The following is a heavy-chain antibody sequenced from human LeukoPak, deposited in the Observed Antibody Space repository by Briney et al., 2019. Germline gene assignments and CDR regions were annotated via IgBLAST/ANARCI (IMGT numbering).Heavy chain of an antibody. J-gene: IGHJ5*02. D-gene: IGHD6-13*01. V-gene: IGHV4-59*08. Sequence: KPSETLSLTCTVSGGSISSYYWSWIRQPPGKGVEWIGYIYYSGSTNYNPSLKSRVTISVDTSKNQFSLKLSSVTAADTAVYYCARQGSSSWFAEWFGIDPWGQGTLVTVSS. CDR2: IYYSGST. CDR3: ARQGSSSWFAEWFGIDP. CDR1: GGSISSYY.